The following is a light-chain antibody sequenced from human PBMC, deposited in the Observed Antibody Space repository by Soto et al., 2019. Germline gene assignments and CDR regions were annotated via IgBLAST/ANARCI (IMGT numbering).Light chain of an antibody. CDR1: QSVSSN. CDR2: GAS. Sequence: EIVMTQSPATLSVSPGERATRSCRASQSVSSNLAWYQQKPGQAPRFLMYGASSRATGIPDRFSGSGSGTDFTLTISRLEPEDFAVYYCQQYGRSPTTFGQGTKVDIK. V-gene: IGKV3-20*01. CDR3: QQYGRSPTT. J-gene: IGKJ1*01.